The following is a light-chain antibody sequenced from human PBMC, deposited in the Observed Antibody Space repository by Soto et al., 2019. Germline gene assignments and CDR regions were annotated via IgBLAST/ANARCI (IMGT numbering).Light chain of an antibody. CDR2: DAS. CDR1: QSISSW. J-gene: IGKJ1*01. V-gene: IGKV1-5*01. CDR3: QQYNTYSWT. Sequence: DIQITHSRSSLSASVGDRVTITCRGSQSISSWLAWYQQMPGKAPKLLIYDASSLHSGVPSRFSGSGSGTEFTLTISSLQPDDFATYYCQQYNTYSWTLGQGTKVDIK.